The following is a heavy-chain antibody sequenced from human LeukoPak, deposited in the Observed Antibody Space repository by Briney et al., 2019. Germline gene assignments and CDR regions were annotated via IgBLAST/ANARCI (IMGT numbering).Heavy chain of an antibody. V-gene: IGHV1-46*01. J-gene: IGHJ6*02. CDR1: GYTFTSYY. D-gene: IGHD2-2*02. Sequence: ASVKVSCKASGYTFTSYYMHWVRQAPGQGLEWMGIINPSGGSTSYAQKFQGRVTMTRDTSTSTVYMELSSLRSEDTAVYYCARDRGVPAAIGLNYYYYGMDVWGQGTTVTVSS. CDR3: ARDRGVPAAIGLNYYYYGMDV. CDR2: INPSGGST.